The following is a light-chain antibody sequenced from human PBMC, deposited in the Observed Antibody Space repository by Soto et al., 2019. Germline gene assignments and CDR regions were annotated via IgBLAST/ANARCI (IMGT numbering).Light chain of an antibody. V-gene: IGLV3-1*01. CDR3: QARDSSTAV. J-gene: IGLJ2*01. CDR1: KLGDKY. CDR2: QDT. Sequence: SYELTQPPSVSVSPGQTASITCSGDKLGDKYAYWYQQKPGQSPVLVIYQDTKRPSGIPERFSGSNSGNAATLTISGTQAMDEADYYCQARDSSTAVFGGGTKLTVL.